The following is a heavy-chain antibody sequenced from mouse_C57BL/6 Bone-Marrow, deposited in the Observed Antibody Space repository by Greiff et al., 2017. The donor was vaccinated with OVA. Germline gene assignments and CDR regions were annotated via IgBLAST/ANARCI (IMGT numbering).Heavy chain of an antibody. CDR3: ASSDGGAY. V-gene: IGHV5-4*01. CDR2: ISDGGSYT. Sequence: EVHLVESGGGLVKPGGSLKLSCAASGFTFSSYAMSWVRQTPEKRLEWVATISDGGSYTYYPDNVKGRFTISRDNAKNNLYLQMSHLKSEDTAMYYCASSDGGAYWGQGTLVTVSA. CDR1: GFTFSSYA. J-gene: IGHJ3*01. D-gene: IGHD2-13*01.